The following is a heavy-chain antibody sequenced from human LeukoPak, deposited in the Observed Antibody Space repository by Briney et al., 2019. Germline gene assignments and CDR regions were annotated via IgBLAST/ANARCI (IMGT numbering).Heavy chain of an antibody. CDR2: ISSSSSTI. CDR3: ARDHDYHGSGSYYKG. Sequence: GGSLRLSCAASGFTFSSYSMNWVRQAPGKGLEWVSYISSSSSTIYYADSVKGRFTISRDNAKNSLYLQMNSLRAEDTAVYYCARDHDYHGSGSYYKGWGQGTLVTVSS. D-gene: IGHD3-10*01. V-gene: IGHV3-48*01. J-gene: IGHJ4*02. CDR1: GFTFSSYS.